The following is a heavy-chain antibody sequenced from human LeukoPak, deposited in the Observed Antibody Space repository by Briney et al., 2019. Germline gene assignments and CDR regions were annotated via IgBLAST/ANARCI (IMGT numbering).Heavy chain of an antibody. CDR3: ARGRGTNWFDP. J-gene: IGHJ5*02. CDR2: ISSSSSTI. CDR1: GFTFSSYS. Sequence: PGGSLRLSCAASGFTFSSYSMNWVRQAPGKGLEWVSYISSSSSTIYYADCVKGRFTISRDNAKNSLYLQMNSLRAEDTAVYYCARGRGTNWFDPWGQGTLVTVSS. D-gene: IGHD1/OR15-1a*01. V-gene: IGHV3-48*04.